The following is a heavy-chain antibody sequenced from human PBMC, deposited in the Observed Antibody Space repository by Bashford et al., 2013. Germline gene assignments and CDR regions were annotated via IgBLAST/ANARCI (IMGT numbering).Heavy chain of an antibody. V-gene: IGHV4-39*02. D-gene: IGHD1-26*01. CDR3: ARESGSYYFDY. CDR1: RGSISSSSYY. J-gene: IGHJ4*02. Sequence: SETLSLTCTVSRGSISSSSYYWGWIRQPPGKGLEWIGSIYYAGNTFYSPSLKSRVTLSVDTSKNQFSLRLTSVTAADTAVYYCARESGSYYFDYWGQGTLVTVSS. CDR2: IYYAGNT.